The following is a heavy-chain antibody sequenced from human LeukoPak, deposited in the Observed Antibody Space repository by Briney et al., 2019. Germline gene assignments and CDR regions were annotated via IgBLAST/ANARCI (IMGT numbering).Heavy chain of an antibody. CDR3: ARETGDGVDY. V-gene: IGHV4-59*01. Sequence: PSETLSLTCTVSGGSISSYYWSWIRQPPGKGLEWIGYIYYSGSTNYNPSLKSRVTISVDTSKNQFSLKLSSVTAADTAVYYCARETGDGVDYWGQGTLVTVSS. CDR1: GGSISSYY. J-gene: IGHJ4*02. CDR2: IYYSGST. D-gene: IGHD7-27*01.